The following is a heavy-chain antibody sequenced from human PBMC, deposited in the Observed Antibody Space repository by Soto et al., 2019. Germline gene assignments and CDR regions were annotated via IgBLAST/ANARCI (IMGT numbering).Heavy chain of an antibody. CDR3: ARGGELLWFGDRVPVGWFDP. CDR2: IYHSGST. D-gene: IGHD3-10*01. CDR1: GGSIYSGGYS. V-gene: IGHV4-30-2*01. J-gene: IGHJ5*02. Sequence: SETLSLTCAVSGGSIYSGGYSWSWIRQPPGKGLEWIGYIYHSGSTYYNPSLRSRVTISVDRSKNQFSLKLSSVPAADTAVYYCARGGELLWFGDRVPVGWFDPWGQGTLVTVSS.